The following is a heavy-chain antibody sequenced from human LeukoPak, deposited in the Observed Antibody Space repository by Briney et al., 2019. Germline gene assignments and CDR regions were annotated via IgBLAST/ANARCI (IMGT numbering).Heavy chain of an antibody. J-gene: IGHJ4*02. CDR1: GYTFTGYY. D-gene: IGHD1-26*01. CDR2: INPNSGGT. CDR3: ARDIVGAPNTFDY. Sequence: ASVKVSCKASGYTFTGYYMHWVRQAPGQGLEWMGWINPNSGGTNYAQKFQGRVTMTRDTSISTAYMELSRLRSDDTAVYYCARDIVGAPNTFDYWGQGTLVTVSS. V-gene: IGHV1-2*02.